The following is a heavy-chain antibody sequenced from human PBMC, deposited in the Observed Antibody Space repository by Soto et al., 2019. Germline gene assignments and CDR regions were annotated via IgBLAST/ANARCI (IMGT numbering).Heavy chain of an antibody. Sequence: GGSLRLSCAASGFTFSSYAMSWVRQAPGKGLEWVSAISGSGYNTYYADSVKGRFTISRDNSKNTLYLQMNSLRAEDTAIYYCAKEGDSSSDYWGQGTLVTVSS. V-gene: IGHV3-23*01. CDR2: ISGSGYNT. CDR1: GFTFSSYA. D-gene: IGHD2-21*02. J-gene: IGHJ4*02. CDR3: AKEGDSSSDY.